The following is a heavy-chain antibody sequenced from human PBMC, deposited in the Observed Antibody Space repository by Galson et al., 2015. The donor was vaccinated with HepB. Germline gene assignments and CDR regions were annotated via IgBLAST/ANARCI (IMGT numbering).Heavy chain of an antibody. J-gene: IGHJ4*02. V-gene: IGHV1-18*04. CDR3: ARDFQMSSISLDF. D-gene: IGHD5-24*01. CDR2: ISVYNGDT. Sequence: SVKVSCKASGYTFDSYDITWVRQAPGQGLEWMGWISVYNGDTKYAQRFQDRVTLTTDKTTSTAYMELRSLRSDDTGVYFCARDFQMSSISLDFWGQGTLVTVSS. CDR1: GYTFDSYD.